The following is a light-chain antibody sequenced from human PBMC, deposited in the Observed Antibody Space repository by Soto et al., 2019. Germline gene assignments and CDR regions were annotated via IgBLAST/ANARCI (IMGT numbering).Light chain of an antibody. V-gene: IGKV1-5*03. CDR3: QQSHSYPLT. Sequence: DIPMTQSPSTLSASVGDRVTITCRASQSINSWLAWYQHKPGKAPKFLMYKASSLESVVPSRFSVSGSGPEFQLNISILQPDDMATSSCQQSHSYPLTFGGGTKVEIK. CDR2: KAS. CDR1: QSINSW. J-gene: IGKJ4*01.